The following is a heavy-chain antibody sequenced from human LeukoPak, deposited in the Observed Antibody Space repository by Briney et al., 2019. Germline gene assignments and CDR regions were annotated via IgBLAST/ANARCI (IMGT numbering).Heavy chain of an antibody. CDR2: ISSSGSTI. CDR3: ARDLDKEDDFWSGYQAQYYYGMDV. Sequence: GGSLRLSCAASGFTFSDYYMSWIRQAPGKGLEWVSYISSSGSTIYYEDSVKGRFTISRDNAKNSLYLQMNSLRAEDTAVYYCARDLDKEDDFWSGYQAQYYYGMDVWGQGTTVTVSS. D-gene: IGHD3-3*01. CDR1: GFTFSDYY. V-gene: IGHV3-11*01. J-gene: IGHJ6*02.